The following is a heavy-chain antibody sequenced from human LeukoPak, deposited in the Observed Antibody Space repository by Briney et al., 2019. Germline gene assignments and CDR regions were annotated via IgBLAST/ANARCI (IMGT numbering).Heavy chain of an antibody. CDR3: ARDGSPSDAFDI. Sequence: GGSLRLSCAASGFIFSSYAMSWVRQAPGKGLEWVSYISSSSSTMYYADSVKGRFTISRDNAKNSLYLQMNSLRAEDTAVYYCARDGSPSDAFDIWGQGTMVTVSS. V-gene: IGHV3-48*01. CDR2: ISSSSSTM. CDR1: GFIFSSYA. J-gene: IGHJ3*02.